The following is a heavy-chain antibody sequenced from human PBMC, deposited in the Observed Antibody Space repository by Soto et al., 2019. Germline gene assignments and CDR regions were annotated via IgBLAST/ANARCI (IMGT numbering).Heavy chain of an antibody. CDR3: AEGYCSSTSCSGGFDP. Sequence: SVKVSCKASGGTFGSYAISWVRQAPGQGLEWMGGIIPIFGTANYAQKFQGRVTITADESTSTAYMELSSLRSEDTAVYYCAEGYCSSTSCSGGFDPWGQGTLVTVSS. CDR1: GGTFGSYA. J-gene: IGHJ5*02. V-gene: IGHV1-69*13. D-gene: IGHD2-2*01. CDR2: IIPIFGTA.